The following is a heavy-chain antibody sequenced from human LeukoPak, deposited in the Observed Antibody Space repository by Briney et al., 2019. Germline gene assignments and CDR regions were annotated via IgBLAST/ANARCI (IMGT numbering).Heavy chain of an antibody. CDR2: INHSGST. V-gene: IGHV4-34*01. Sequence: PSETLSLTCAVYGGSFSGYYWSWIRQPPGKGLEWIGEINHSGSTNYNPSLKSRVTISVDTSKNQFSLKLSSVTAADTAVYYCARGLTIFGVGLDYWGQGTLVTVSS. CDR1: GGSFSGYY. D-gene: IGHD3-3*01. CDR3: ARGLTIFGVGLDY. J-gene: IGHJ4*02.